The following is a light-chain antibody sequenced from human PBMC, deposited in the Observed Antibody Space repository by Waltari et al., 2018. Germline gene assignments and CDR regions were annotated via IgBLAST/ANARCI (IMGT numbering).Light chain of an antibody. CDR1: QSVSTY. V-gene: IGKV3-11*01. Sequence: EIVLTQSPATLSLSPGERATLSCRACQSVSTYFAWYQQKPGQAPRLLIYDASNRATGIPARFSGSGSGTDFTLTISSLEPEDFAVYFCQHRSNWALTFGGGTKVEIK. CDR3: QHRSNWALT. CDR2: DAS. J-gene: IGKJ4*01.